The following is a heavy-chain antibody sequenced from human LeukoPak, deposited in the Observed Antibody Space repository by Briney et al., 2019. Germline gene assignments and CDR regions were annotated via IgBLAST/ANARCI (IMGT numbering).Heavy chain of an antibody. V-gene: IGHV3-23*01. Sequence: SGGSLRLSCAASGFTFSSYAMSWVRQAPGKGLEWVSAISGSGGSTYYADSVKGRFTISRDNSKNTLYLQMNSLRAEDTAVYYCAKRPVGRDDYYDSSGRDYFDYWGQGTLVTVSS. CDR3: AKRPVGRDDYYDSSGRDYFDY. CDR1: GFTFSSYA. J-gene: IGHJ4*02. D-gene: IGHD3-22*01. CDR2: ISGSGGST.